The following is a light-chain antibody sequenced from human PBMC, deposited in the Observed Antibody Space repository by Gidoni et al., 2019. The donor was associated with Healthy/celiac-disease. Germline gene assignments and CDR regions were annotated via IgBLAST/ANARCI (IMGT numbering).Light chain of an antibody. J-gene: IGKJ4*01. Sequence: EIVLTQSPGTLSLSPGERATLSCRTSQSVSSSYLAWYQQKPGQAPRLLIYSASSRATGIPDRFSGSGSGPDFTLPISRLEPDDFAVYYCQQYVISHLTFGGGTKVEIK. CDR2: SAS. CDR3: QQYVISHLT. V-gene: IGKV3-20*01. CDR1: QSVSSSY.